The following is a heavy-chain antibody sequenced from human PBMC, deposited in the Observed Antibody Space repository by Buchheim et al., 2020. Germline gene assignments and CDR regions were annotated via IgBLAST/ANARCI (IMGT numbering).Heavy chain of an antibody. J-gene: IGHJ6*02. D-gene: IGHD6-19*01. V-gene: IGHV5-51*01. CDR1: GYSFTSYW. Sequence: EVQLVQSRVEVKKPGESLKISCKGSGYSFTSYWIAWARQMPGKGLEWMGIIYPGDSDTRYSPSFEGQVTISADKSISTAYLEWSSLKAADTAMYYCARQSIAVAGFYYYGMDVWGQGTT. CDR3: ARQSIAVAGFYYYGMDV. CDR2: IYPGDSDT.